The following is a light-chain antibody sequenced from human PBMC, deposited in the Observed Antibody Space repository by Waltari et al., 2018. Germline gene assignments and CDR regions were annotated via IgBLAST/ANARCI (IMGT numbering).Light chain of an antibody. CDR2: GAS. CDR1: HSVISSY. V-gene: IGKV3-20*01. J-gene: IGKJ3*01. Sequence: EIVLTQSPATVSLSPGARATLSCRASHSVISSYLAWYQQKAGQPPRLLIYGASRRASGIPDRFSGSGSGTDFTLTISRLDPEDFAVYYCQHYGGSQGGFPVGPGTTVDF. CDR3: QHYGGSQGGFP.